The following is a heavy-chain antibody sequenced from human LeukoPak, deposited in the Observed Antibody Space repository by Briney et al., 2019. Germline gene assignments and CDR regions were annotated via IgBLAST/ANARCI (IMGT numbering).Heavy chain of an antibody. J-gene: IGHJ4*02. V-gene: IGHV4-39*07. CDR2: MYYRGST. Sequence: PSETLSLTCTVSDGSISSSSHYWGWIRQPPGKGLEWIGSMYYRGSTYHNPSLKSRVTISVDTSKNQFSLKLSSVTAADTAVYYCATTTIRLGYWGQGTLVTVSS. CDR1: DGSISSSSHY. D-gene: IGHD1-26*01. CDR3: ATTTIRLGY.